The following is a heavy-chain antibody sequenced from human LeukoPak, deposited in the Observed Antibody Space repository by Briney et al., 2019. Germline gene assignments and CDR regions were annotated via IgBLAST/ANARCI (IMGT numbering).Heavy chain of an antibody. J-gene: IGHJ4*02. Sequence: SETLSLTCAVSGGSISSTSWYSWVRQPPGKGLEWIGEIYHSGRTNYKASLKSRVTISLDKSKNQFSLKLTSVTAADTAVYYCAKDILYSSSTDRWACDSWGQGTLVTVSS. V-gene: IGHV4-4*02. CDR2: IYHSGRT. CDR1: GGSISSTSW. D-gene: IGHD6-6*01. CDR3: AKDILYSSSTDRWACDS.